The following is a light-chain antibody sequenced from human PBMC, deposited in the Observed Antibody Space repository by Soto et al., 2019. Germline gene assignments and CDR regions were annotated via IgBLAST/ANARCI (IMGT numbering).Light chain of an antibody. CDR2: AAS. CDR3: QQSYSTPWT. Sequence: IQMTQSPSSLSASVGDRVTVRCRASRDISDDVGWYQHKPGRAPQLLVSAASRLQSGVPSRFSGSGSGTDFTLTISSLQPEDFATYYCQQSYSTPWTFGQGTKVDIK. V-gene: IGKV1-39*01. J-gene: IGKJ1*01. CDR1: RDISDD.